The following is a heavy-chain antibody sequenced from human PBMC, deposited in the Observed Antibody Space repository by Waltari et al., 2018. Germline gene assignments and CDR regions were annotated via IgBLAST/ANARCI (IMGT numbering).Heavy chain of an antibody. Sequence: QVQLQESGPGLVKPSETLSLTCTLSGGSIDIYYWTWIRQPPGKGLEWIGYIFYSGSTNYNPSLKSRVTMSIDTSKNQFSLKLSSVTAADTAVYYCVRDHLGLPPHSRDYYFYMDVWGKGTTVTISS. D-gene: IGHD4-17*01. CDR3: VRDHLGLPPHSRDYYFYMDV. CDR2: IFYSGST. J-gene: IGHJ6*03. CDR1: GGSIDIYY. V-gene: IGHV4-59*01.